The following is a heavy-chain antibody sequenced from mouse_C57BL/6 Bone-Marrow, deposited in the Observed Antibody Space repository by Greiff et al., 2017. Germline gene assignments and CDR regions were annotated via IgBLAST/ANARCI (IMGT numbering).Heavy chain of an antibody. D-gene: IGHD1-1*01. CDR2: ISGGGGNT. CDR1: GFTFSSYT. Sequence: EVMLVESGGGLVKPGGSLKLSCAASGFTFSSYTMSWVRQTPEQRLQWVAAISGGGGNTYYPDSVQGRFTISRVNDKNILYLQMSSLRSEDTALYYCSRQVTTVLATKYFDVWGTGTTVTVSS. CDR3: SRQVTTVLATKYFDV. J-gene: IGHJ1*03. V-gene: IGHV5-9*01.